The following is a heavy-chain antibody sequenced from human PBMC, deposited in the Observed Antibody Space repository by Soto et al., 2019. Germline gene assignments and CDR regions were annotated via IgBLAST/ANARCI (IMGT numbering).Heavy chain of an antibody. J-gene: IGHJ6*02. CDR2: ISSSSSYT. CDR1: GFTFSDYY. CDR3: ARANSPYEPVVPAAMEASYYYGMDV. D-gene: IGHD2-2*01. V-gene: IGHV3-11*06. Sequence: GGSLRLSCAASGFTFSDYYMSWIRQAPGKGLEWVSYISSSSSYTNYADSVKGRFTISRDNAKNSLYLQMNSLRAEDTAVYYCARANSPYEPVVPAAMEASYYYGMDVWGQGTTVTVSS.